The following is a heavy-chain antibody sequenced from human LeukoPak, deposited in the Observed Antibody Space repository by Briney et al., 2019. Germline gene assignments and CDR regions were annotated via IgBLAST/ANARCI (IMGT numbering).Heavy chain of an antibody. CDR2: MNPNSGNT. CDR3: ASSQLGQEYYYYMDV. CDR1: GYTFTSYD. Sequence: ASVKVSCKASGYTFTSYDINWVRQATGQGLEWMGWMNPNSGNTGYAQKFQGRVTMTRNTSISTAYMELSSLRSEDTAVYYCASSQLGQEYYYYMDVWGTGTTVTVSS. D-gene: IGHD6-6*01. V-gene: IGHV1-8*01. J-gene: IGHJ6*03.